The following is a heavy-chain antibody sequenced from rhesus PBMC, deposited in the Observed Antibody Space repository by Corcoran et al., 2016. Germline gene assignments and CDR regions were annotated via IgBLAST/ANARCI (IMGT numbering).Heavy chain of an antibody. V-gene: IGHV4-160*01. CDR3: ARRLATVTLSYFDY. D-gene: IGHD5-36*02. J-gene: IGHJ4*01. Sequence: QVQLQESGPGLVKPSETLSLTCAVSGGSIRSNYWSWIRPAPGKGLEWIGRIYSSGGSTDYNPSLKSRVTISTDTSKNQFSLKLSSVTAADTAVYYCARRLATVTLSYFDYWGQGVLVTVSS. CDR2: IYSSGGST. CDR1: GGSIRSNY.